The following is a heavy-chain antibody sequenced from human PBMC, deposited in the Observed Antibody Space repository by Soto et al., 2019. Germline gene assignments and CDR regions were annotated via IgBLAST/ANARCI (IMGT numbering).Heavy chain of an antibody. CDR1: GGSISSSSYY. V-gene: IGHV4-39*01. CDR2: IYYSGST. D-gene: IGHD6-19*01. Sequence: SETLSLTCTVSGGSISSSSYYWGWIRQPPGKGLEWIGSIYYSGSTYYNPSLKSRVTISVDTSKNQFSLKLSSVTAADTAVYYCDVAGTLFDYWGQGTLVTVSS. J-gene: IGHJ4*02. CDR3: DVAGTLFDY.